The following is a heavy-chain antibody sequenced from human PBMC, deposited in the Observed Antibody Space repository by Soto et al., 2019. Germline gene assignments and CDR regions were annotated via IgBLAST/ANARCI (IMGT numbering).Heavy chain of an antibody. CDR3: ARNGMDYYDSSGYYYSPYYFDY. Sequence: PSETLSLTCAVSGCSICSGGYSWGWIRQPPGKGLEWIGTIYYSENTYYNPSLKSRVTISVDTSKNQFSLKLSSVTAADTAVYNCARNGMDYYDSSGYYYSPYYFDYGAQETLVTVSS. CDR1: GCSICSGGYS. CDR2: IYYSENT. J-gene: IGHJ4*02. V-gene: IGHV4-39*01. D-gene: IGHD3-22*01.